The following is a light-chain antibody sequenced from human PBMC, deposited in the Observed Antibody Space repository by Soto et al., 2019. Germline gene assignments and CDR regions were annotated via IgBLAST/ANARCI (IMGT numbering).Light chain of an antibody. CDR2: RID. V-gene: IGLV1-47*01. CDR1: SSNIGSHY. CDR3: AVWDDSLSGWV. J-gene: IGLJ3*02. Sequence: QPVLTQPPSASGTPGQRVTISCSGSSSNIGSHYVFWFQQLPGTAPKLLLYRIDQRPSGVPDRFSGSKSGTSASLAISGLRSEDEADYYCAVWDDSLSGWVFGGGTKLTVL.